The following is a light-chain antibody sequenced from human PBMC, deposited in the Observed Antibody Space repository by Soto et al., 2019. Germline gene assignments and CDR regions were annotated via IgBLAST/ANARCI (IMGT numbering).Light chain of an antibody. J-gene: IGKJ1*01. V-gene: IGKV3D-7*01. CDR1: QSVSSSY. Sequence: PGERVTLSCRASQSVSSSYLTWYQQKHGQAPRLLIYGASTRATSIPARFSGSGSGTDFTLTISSLQPEDFAVYYCQQDYNFAWTFGQGTKVDIK. CDR3: QQDYNFAWT. CDR2: GAS.